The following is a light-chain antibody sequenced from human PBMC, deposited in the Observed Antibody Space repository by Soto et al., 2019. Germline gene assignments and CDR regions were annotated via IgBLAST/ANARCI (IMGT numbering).Light chain of an antibody. CDR1: SSDVGGYNY. CDR2: EVS. J-gene: IGLJ1*01. Sequence: QSVLTQPASVSGSPGQSITISCTGTSSDVGGYNYVSWYQQHPGKAPKLMIYEVSNRPSGVSNRFSGSKSGNTASLTISGLQAEDEADYYCSSYTSSSSPYVIGTGTKVTGL. CDR3: SSYTSSSSPYV. V-gene: IGLV2-14*01.